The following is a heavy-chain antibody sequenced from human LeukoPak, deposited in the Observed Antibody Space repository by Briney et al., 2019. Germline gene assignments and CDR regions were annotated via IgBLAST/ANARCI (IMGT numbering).Heavy chain of an antibody. V-gene: IGHV4-61*05. CDR1: GGSISSSSYY. Sequence: SETLSLTCTVSGGSISSSSYYWGWIRQPPGKGLEWIGYIYYSGSTNCNPSLKSRVTISVDTSKNQFSLKLSSVTAADTAVYYCARRLWSSGWSSNWFDPWGQGTLVTVSS. D-gene: IGHD6-19*01. J-gene: IGHJ5*02. CDR3: ARRLWSSGWSSNWFDP. CDR2: IYYSGST.